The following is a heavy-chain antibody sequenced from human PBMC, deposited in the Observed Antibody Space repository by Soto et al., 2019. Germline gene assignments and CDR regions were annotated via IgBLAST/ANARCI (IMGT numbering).Heavy chain of an antibody. Sequence: ASVKVSCKASGYTFTSYAMHWVRQAPGQRLEWMGGIIPIFGTANYAQKFQGRVTITADESTSTAYMELSSLRSEDTAVYYCASPPTTGNYYYYGMDVWGQGTTVTVSS. CDR3: ASPPTTGNYYYYGMDV. CDR2: IIPIFGTA. D-gene: IGHD4-17*01. V-gene: IGHV1-69*13. CDR1: GYTFTSYA. J-gene: IGHJ6*02.